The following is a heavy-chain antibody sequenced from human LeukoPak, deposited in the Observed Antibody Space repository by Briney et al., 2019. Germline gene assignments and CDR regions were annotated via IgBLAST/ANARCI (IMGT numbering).Heavy chain of an antibody. V-gene: IGHV1-18*01. J-gene: IGHJ4*02. D-gene: IGHD6-19*01. CDR3: ARGPQWLATNYYFDY. Sequence: ASVKVSCKASGYTFTSYGIIWVRQAPGQGLEWMGWISAYNGNTNYAQKLQGRVTMTTDTSTSTAYMELRSLRSDDTAVYYCARGPQWLATNYYFDYWGQGTLVTVSS. CDR1: GYTFTSYG. CDR2: ISAYNGNT.